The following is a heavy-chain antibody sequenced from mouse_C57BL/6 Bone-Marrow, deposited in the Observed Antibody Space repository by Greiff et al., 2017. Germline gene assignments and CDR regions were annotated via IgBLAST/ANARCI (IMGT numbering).Heavy chain of an antibody. CDR1: GFSLTSYG. CDR2: IWSGGST. D-gene: IGHD2-4*01. V-gene: IGHV2-2*01. CDR3: ARKGDHYDSWYFDV. Sequence: VQLKESGPGLVQPSQSLSITCTVSGFSLTSYGVHWVRQSPGKGLEWLGVIWSGGSTDYNAAFISRLSISKDNSKSQVFFKMNSLQADDTAIYYCARKGDHYDSWYFDVWGTGTTVTVSS. J-gene: IGHJ1*03.